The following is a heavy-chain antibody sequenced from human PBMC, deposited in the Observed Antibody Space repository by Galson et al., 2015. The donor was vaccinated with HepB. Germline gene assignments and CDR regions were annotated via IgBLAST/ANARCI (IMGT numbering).Heavy chain of an antibody. Sequence: SVKVSCKASGYTFTSYGISWVRQAPGQGLEWMGWISAYNGNTNYAQKLQGRVTMTTDTSTSTAYMELRSLRSDDTAVYYCARDRGYSGYDSCYVCEDAFDIWGQGTMVTVSS. CDR1: GYTFTSYG. V-gene: IGHV1-18*01. J-gene: IGHJ3*02. CDR2: ISAYNGNT. CDR3: ARDRGYSGYDSCYVCEDAFDI. D-gene: IGHD5-12*01.